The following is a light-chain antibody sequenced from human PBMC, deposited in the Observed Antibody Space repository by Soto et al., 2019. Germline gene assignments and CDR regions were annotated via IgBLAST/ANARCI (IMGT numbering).Light chain of an antibody. CDR2: DAS. CDR3: QQYNTYST. V-gene: IGKV1-5*01. Sequence: DIQMTQSPSSLSASVEDRVIITCRASQSISNHLNWYQQKPGKAPQALIYDASSLKSGVPSRFSGNGSGTEFTLTISSLQPDDFATYYCQQYNTYSTFGQGTRLEIK. CDR1: QSISNH. J-gene: IGKJ5*01.